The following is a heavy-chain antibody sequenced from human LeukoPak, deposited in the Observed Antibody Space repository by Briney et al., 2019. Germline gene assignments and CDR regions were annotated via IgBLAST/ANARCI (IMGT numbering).Heavy chain of an antibody. Sequence: SETLSVTCTVSGGSFTPYYWSWIRQPPGKGLEWIGHISYSGSTNYSPSLKSRVTISVDTSKNQFSLKLSSVTAADTAVYYCARSWLGYFDYWGQGTLVTVSS. CDR3: ARSWLGYFDY. J-gene: IGHJ4*02. V-gene: IGHV4-59*08. D-gene: IGHD6-13*01. CDR2: ISYSGST. CDR1: GGSFTPYY.